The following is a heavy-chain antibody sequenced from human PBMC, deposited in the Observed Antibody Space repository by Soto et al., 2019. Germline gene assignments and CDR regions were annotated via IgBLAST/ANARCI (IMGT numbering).Heavy chain of an antibody. CDR1: GFTFSSYG. CDR3: AKDFKVSGSYYGSLHNYYGMDV. Sequence: QVHLVESGGGVVQPGRSLRLSCAASGFTFSSYGMHWVRQAPGKGLEWVAIISYDGNLKYYADSVKGLFTISRDNSMGALYLHMNCLRPDDTAVYYCAKDFKVSGSYYGSLHNYYGMDVWGQWTTVTVSS. CDR2: ISYDGNLK. D-gene: IGHD3-10*01. V-gene: IGHV3-30*18. J-gene: IGHJ6*02.